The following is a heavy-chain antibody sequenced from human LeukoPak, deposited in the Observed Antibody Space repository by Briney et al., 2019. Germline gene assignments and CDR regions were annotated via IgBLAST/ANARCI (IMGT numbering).Heavy chain of an antibody. V-gene: IGHV1-46*01. D-gene: IGHD2-21*02. CDR1: GYTFTGYY. CDR2: INPSGGST. Sequence: ASVKVSCKASGYTFTGYYMHWVRQAPGQGLEWMGIINPSGGSTSYAQKFQGRVTMTRDTSTSTVYMELSSLRSEDTAVYYCAREGERAYCGGDCYLPDYWGQGTLVTVSS. CDR3: AREGERAYCGGDCYLPDY. J-gene: IGHJ4*02.